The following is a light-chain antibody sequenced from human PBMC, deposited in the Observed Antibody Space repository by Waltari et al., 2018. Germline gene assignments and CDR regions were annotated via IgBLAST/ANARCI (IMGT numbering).Light chain of an antibody. Sequence: DIVMTQSPDSLALSLGERATINSRSSQSLLFSSNHKNYLAWYQKKPGQPPKLLIYWASTRDSGVPDRFSGSGSGTDFTLTISGLQAEDVAVYYCQQYFTTPRAFGQGTKVEIK. CDR1: QSLLFSSNHKNY. J-gene: IGKJ1*01. CDR3: QQYFTTPRA. V-gene: IGKV4-1*01. CDR2: WAS.